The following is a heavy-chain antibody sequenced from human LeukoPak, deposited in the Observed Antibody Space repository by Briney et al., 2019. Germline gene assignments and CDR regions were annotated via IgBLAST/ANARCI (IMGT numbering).Heavy chain of an antibody. CDR2: ISSTSSYI. CDR3: ARDPSQLELLISDY. CDR1: GFTFSSYS. V-gene: IGHV3-21*01. J-gene: IGHJ4*02. Sequence: GGSLRLSCAASGFTFSSYSMNWVRQAPGQGLEWVSSISSTSSYIYYADSLKGRFTISRDNAKNSLYLQMNSLRAEDTAVYYCARDPSQLELLISDYWGQGTLVTVSS. D-gene: IGHD1-7*01.